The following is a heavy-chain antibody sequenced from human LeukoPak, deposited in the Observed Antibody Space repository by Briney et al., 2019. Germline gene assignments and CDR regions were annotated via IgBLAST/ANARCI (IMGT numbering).Heavy chain of an antibody. Sequence: GGSLRLSCAASGFTFGTYWMSWVRQAPGKGLEWVANMNQDGSGKNYVDSVKGRFTISRDNAKNSLYLQMNSLRVEDTAVYFCARGGGLDVWGQGATVTVSS. CDR3: ARGGGLDV. CDR2: MNQDGSGK. CDR1: GFTFGTYW. D-gene: IGHD3-16*01. V-gene: IGHV3-7*03. J-gene: IGHJ6*02.